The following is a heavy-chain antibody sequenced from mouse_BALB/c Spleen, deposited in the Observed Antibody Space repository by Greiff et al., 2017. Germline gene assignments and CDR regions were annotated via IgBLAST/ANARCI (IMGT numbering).Heavy chain of an antibody. V-gene: IGHV14-3*02. CDR2: IDPANGNT. J-gene: IGHJ2*01. CDR1: GFNIKDTY. Sequence: EVKLMESGAELVKPGASVKLSCTASGFNIKDTYMHWVKQRPEQGLEWIGRIDPANGNTKYDPKFQGKATITADTSSNTAYLQLSSLTSEDTAVYYCYYDYDYWGQGTTLTVSS. D-gene: IGHD2-4*01. CDR3: YYDYDY.